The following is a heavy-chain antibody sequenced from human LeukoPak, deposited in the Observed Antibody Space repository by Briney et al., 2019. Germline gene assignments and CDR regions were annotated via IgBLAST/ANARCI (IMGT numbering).Heavy chain of an antibody. Sequence: PGGSLRLSCAASGFTFSSYAMSWVRQAPGKGLEWVSAISSSGGSTYYADSVKGRFTISRDNSKNTLYLQMNSLRAEDTAVYYCAKDSIYCRGSGWYRDAFDIWGQGTMVTVSS. J-gene: IGHJ3*02. CDR3: AKDSIYCRGSGWYRDAFDI. CDR1: GFTFSSYA. D-gene: IGHD6-19*01. CDR2: ISSSGGST. V-gene: IGHV3-23*01.